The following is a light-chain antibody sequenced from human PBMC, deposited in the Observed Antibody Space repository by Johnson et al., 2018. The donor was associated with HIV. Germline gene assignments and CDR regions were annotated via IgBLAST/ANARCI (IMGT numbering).Light chain of an antibody. CDR1: SSNIGNNY. Sequence: SVLTQSPSVSAAPGQKVTISCSGSSSNIGNNYVSWYQQLPGTAPKLLIYDNNQRPSGIPDRFSGSKSGTSATLGITGLQTGDEADYYCGTWDSSLSAEAVFGSGTKVTVL. J-gene: IGLJ1*01. CDR2: DNN. CDR3: GTWDSSLSAEAV. V-gene: IGLV1-51*01.